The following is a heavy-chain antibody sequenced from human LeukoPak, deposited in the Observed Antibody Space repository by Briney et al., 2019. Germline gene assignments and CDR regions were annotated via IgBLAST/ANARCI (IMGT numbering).Heavy chain of an antibody. CDR3: ARQKPYPKDYYYGMDV. CDR2: IYYSGST. V-gene: IGHV4-39*01. CDR1: GGSISSSSYY. Sequence: SETLSLNCTVSGGSISSSSYYWGWIRQPPGKGLEWIGSIYYSGSTYYNPSLKSRVTISVDTSKNQFSLKLSSVTAADTAVYYCARQKPYPKDYYYGMDVWGQGTTVTVSS. J-gene: IGHJ6*02. D-gene: IGHD1-14*01.